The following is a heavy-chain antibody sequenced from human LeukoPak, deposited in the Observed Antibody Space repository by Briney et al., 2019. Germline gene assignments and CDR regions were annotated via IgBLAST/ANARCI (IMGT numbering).Heavy chain of an antibody. J-gene: IGHJ4*02. CDR3: ARSSYCGGDCTYNPY. CDR1: GGSFSGYY. D-gene: IGHD2-21*01. Sequence: SETLSLTCAVYGGSFSGYYWSWIRQPPGKGLEWIGEINHSGSTNYSPSLKSRVTISVDTSKNQFSLKLSSVTAADTAVYYCARSSYCGGDCTYNPYWGQGTLVTVSS. V-gene: IGHV4-34*01. CDR2: INHSGST.